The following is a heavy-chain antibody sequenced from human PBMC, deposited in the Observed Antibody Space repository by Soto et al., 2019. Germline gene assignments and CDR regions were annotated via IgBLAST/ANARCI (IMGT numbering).Heavy chain of an antibody. J-gene: IGHJ4*02. CDR2: IWYDGSNK. CDR1: GFTFSSYG. CDR3: ARDRRFGSRGEFDY. V-gene: IGHV3-33*01. Sequence: QVQLVESGGGVVQPGRSLRLSCAASGFTFSSYGMHWVRQAPGKGLEWVAVIWYDGSNKYYADSVKGRFTISRDNSKNTLYLQMNSLRDEDTAVYYCARDRRFGSRGEFDYWGQGTLVTVSS. D-gene: IGHD3-16*01.